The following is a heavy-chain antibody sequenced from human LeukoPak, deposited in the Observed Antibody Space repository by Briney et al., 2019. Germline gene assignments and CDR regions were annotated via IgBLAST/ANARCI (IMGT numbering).Heavy chain of an antibody. Sequence: PGGSLRLSCAASGFTFSSHGMHWVRQAPGKGLEWVAFIRYDGSNKYYADSVKGRFTISRDNSKNTLYLQMNSLRAEDTAVYYCTRGTKFGDWGQGTLVAVSS. CDR3: TRGTKFGD. V-gene: IGHV3-30*02. CDR2: IRYDGSNK. J-gene: IGHJ4*02. D-gene: IGHD3-10*02. CDR1: GFTFSSHG.